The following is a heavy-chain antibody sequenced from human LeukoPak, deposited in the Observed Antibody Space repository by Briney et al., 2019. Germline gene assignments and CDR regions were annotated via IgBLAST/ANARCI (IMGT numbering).Heavy chain of an antibody. CDR2: IYHSGST. Sequence: PSETLSLTCAVSGGSISSGGYSWRWIRQPPGKGLEWIGYIYHSGSTYYNPSLKSLVTISVDRSKNQFSLKLSSVTAADTAVYYCARGRKELGYCSSTSCYAFDIWGQGTMVTVSS. CDR3: ARGRKELGYCSSTSCYAFDI. CDR1: GGSISSGGYS. J-gene: IGHJ3*02. D-gene: IGHD2-2*01. V-gene: IGHV4-30-2*01.